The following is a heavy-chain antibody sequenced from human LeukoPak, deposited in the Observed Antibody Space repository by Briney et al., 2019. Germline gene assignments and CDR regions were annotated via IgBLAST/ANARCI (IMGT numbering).Heavy chain of an antibody. CDR1: GGSFSGYY. D-gene: IGHD5-12*01. V-gene: IGHV4-34*01. Sequence: SETLSLTCAVYGGSFSGYYWSWIRQPPGKGLEWIGEINHSGSTNYNPSLKSRVTISVDTSKNQFSLRLSSVTAADTAVYYCARVSGYDWESFHDYWGQGTLVTVSS. J-gene: IGHJ4*02. CDR2: INHSGST. CDR3: ARVSGYDWESFHDY.